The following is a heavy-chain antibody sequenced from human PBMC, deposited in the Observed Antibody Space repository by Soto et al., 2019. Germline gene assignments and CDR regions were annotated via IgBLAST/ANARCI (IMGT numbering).Heavy chain of an antibody. CDR3: ARAGWRITIFGVVKPAARFNWFDP. D-gene: IGHD3-3*01. CDR2: FNHSGST. V-gene: IGHV4-34*01. J-gene: IGHJ5*02. Sequence: KASETLSLTCAVYGGSFSGYYWSWIRQPPGKGLEWIGEFNHSGSTNYNPSLKSRVTISVDTSKNQFSLKLSSVTAADTAVYYCARAGWRITIFGVVKPAARFNWFDPWGPGTLVTASS. CDR1: GGSFSGYY.